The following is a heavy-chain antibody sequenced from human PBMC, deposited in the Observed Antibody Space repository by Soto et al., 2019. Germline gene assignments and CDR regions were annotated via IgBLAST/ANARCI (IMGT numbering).Heavy chain of an antibody. J-gene: IGHJ4*02. Sequence: SETLSLTCTVSGGSISSGGYYWSWIRQHPGKGLEWIGHIYYSGSTYYNPSLKSRVTISVDTSKNQFSLKLSSVTAADTAVYYCARVPLPYDSSGYRFDYWGQGTLVTVSS. D-gene: IGHD3-22*01. V-gene: IGHV4-31*03. CDR1: GGSISSGGYY. CDR3: ARVPLPYDSSGYRFDY. CDR2: IYYSGST.